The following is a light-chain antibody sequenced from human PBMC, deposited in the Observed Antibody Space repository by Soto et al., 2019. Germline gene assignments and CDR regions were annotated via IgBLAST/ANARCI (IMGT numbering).Light chain of an antibody. CDR1: QRVSNNY. V-gene: IGKV3-20*01. Sequence: EIVLTQSPGTLSLSPGEIATLSCRASQRVSNNYLAWYQHKPGQAPSLLIYGASSRATGIPDKFSGSGSGPDFPRTIGRLEPEDFAVYYCQHYGTSPRTFGRGTKVEIK. J-gene: IGKJ1*01. CDR3: QHYGTSPRT. CDR2: GAS.